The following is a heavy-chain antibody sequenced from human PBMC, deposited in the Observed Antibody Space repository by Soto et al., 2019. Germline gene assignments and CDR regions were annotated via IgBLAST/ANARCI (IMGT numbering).Heavy chain of an antibody. Sequence: QVQLVQSGAEVKKPGASVKVSCKASGYTFTSYDINGVRQATGQGLEWMGWMNPNSGNTGYAQKSQGRVTVTRNTSLSTAYMGLSSLRSEGTAVYYSARERSGGPDYWGQGTLVTVSS. J-gene: IGHJ4*02. CDR3: ARERSGGPDY. CDR1: GYTFTSYD. V-gene: IGHV1-8*01. D-gene: IGHD3-3*01. CDR2: MNPNSGNT.